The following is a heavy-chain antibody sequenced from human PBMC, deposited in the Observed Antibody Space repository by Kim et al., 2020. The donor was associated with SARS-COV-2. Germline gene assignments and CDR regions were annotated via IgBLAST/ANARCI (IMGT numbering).Heavy chain of an antibody. CDR1: GFTFDDYA. CDR2: ISWNSGSI. J-gene: IGHJ4*02. D-gene: IGHD6-13*01. CDR3: AKDVEYSSSWFRALDY. V-gene: IGHV3-9*01. Sequence: GGSLILSCAASGFTFDDYAMHWVRQAPGKGLEWVSGISWNSGSIGYADSVKGRFTISRDNAKNSLYLQMNSLRAEDTALYYCAKDVEYSSSWFRALDYWGQGTLVTVSS.